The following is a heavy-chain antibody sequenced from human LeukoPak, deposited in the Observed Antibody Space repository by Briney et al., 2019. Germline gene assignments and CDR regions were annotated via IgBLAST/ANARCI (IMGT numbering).Heavy chain of an antibody. D-gene: IGHD6-19*01. V-gene: IGHV3-9*01. Sequence: PGGSLRLSCAASGFTFDDYAMHRVRQAPGKGLEWVSGISWNSGSIGYADSVKGRFTISRDNAKNSLYLQMNSLRAEDTALYYCAKASNSGWNYYGMDVWGQGTTVTVSS. CDR2: ISWNSGSI. CDR1: GFTFDDYA. CDR3: AKASNSGWNYYGMDV. J-gene: IGHJ6*02.